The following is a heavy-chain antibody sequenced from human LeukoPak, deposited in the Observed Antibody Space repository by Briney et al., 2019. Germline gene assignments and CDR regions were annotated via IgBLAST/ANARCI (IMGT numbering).Heavy chain of an antibody. J-gene: IGHJ4*02. CDR3: ARHHLRYFDWLSYFDY. CDR2: IYYSGST. CDR1: GVSISSSNSY. V-gene: IGHV4-39*01. Sequence: PSETLSLTCTVSGVSISSSNSYWGWIRQPPGKGLEWIGSIYYSGSTYYNPSLKSRVTISVDTSKNQFSLKLSSVTAADTAVYYCARHHLRYFDWLSYFDYWGQGTLVTVSS. D-gene: IGHD3-9*01.